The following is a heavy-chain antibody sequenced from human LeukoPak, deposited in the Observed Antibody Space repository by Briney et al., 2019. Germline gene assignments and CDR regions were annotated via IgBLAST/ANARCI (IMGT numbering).Heavy chain of an antibody. CDR2: ISSSGSTI. CDR1: GFTFSSYG. V-gene: IGHV3-48*04. D-gene: IGHD3-10*02. CDR3: AELGITMIGGV. Sequence: GGSLRLSCAASGFTFSSYGMHWVRQAPGKGLVWVSYISSSGSTIYYADSVKGRFTISRDNAKNSLYLQMNSLRAEDTAVYYCAELGITMIGGVWGKGTTVTISS. J-gene: IGHJ6*04.